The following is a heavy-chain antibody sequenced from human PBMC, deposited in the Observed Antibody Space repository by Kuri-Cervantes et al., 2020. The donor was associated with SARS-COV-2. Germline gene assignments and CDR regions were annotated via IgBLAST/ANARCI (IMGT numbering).Heavy chain of an antibody. CDR1: GSSISSHY. CDR3: ARDAREASGYYYYYYMDV. J-gene: IGHJ6*03. Sequence: GSLRLSCTVSGSSISSHYWSWIRQPPGKGLEWIGSIYHSGSTYYNPSLKSRVTISVDASKNQFSLKLSSVTAADTAVYYCARDAREASGYYYYYYMDVWGKGTTVTVSS. D-gene: IGHD5-24*01. CDR2: IYHSGST. V-gene: IGHV4-38-2*02.